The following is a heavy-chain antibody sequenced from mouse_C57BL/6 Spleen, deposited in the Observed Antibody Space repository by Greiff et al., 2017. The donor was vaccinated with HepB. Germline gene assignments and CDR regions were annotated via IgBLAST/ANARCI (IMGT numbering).Heavy chain of an antibody. CDR3: GINWDEDYYAMDY. CDR2: IRSKSNNYAT. D-gene: IGHD4-1*01. J-gene: IGHJ4*01. CDR1: GFSFNTYA. V-gene: IGHV10-1*01. Sequence: EVKVEESGGGLVQPKGSLKLSCAASGFSFNTYAMNWVRQAPGKGLEWVARIRSKSNNYATYYADSVKDRFTISRDDSESMLYLQMNNLKTEDTAMYYCGINWDEDYYAMDYWGQGTSVTVSS.